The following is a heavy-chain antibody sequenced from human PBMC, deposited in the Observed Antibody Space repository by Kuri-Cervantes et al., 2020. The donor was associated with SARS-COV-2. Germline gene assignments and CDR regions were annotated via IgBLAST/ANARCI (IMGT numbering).Heavy chain of an antibody. V-gene: IGHV3-48*02. Sequence: GESLKISCAASGFTFSSYSMNWVRQAPGKGLEWVSYISSSSSTIYYADSVKGRFTISRDNAKNSLYLQMNSLRDEDTAVYYCAREGYYDSSGYFDYWGPGTLVTVSS. J-gene: IGHJ4*02. D-gene: IGHD3-22*01. CDR3: AREGYYDSSGYFDY. CDR1: GFTFSSYS. CDR2: ISSSSSTI.